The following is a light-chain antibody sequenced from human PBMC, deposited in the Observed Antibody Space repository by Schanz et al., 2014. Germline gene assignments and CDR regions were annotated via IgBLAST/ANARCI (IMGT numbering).Light chain of an antibody. J-gene: IGLJ2*01. V-gene: IGLV2-14*02. CDR3: SSYTSTSTVV. CDR1: GNDIGMYNL. CDR2: DVT. Sequence: QSALTQPASVSGSPGQSITISCSGTGNDIGMYNLVSWYQQHPGKAPKVIIYDVTNRPSGVSNRFSGSKSGNTASLTISGLQAEDEADYYCSSYTSTSTVVFGGGTKLTVL.